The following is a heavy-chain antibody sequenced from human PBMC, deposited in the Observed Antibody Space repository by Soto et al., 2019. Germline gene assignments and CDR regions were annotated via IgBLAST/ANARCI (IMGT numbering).Heavy chain of an antibody. Sequence: PGGSLRLSXAASGFTFSDFYMSWIRQAPGKGLEWVSYISSSGSHTPYADSVKGRFTISRDNAKNSVYLQMNSLRAEDTAVYYCARVGSTSAAGVLDYWGQGTLVTVSS. V-gene: IGHV3-11*06. D-gene: IGHD6-13*01. CDR2: ISSSGSHT. CDR3: ARVGSTSAAGVLDY. CDR1: GFTFSDFY. J-gene: IGHJ4*02.